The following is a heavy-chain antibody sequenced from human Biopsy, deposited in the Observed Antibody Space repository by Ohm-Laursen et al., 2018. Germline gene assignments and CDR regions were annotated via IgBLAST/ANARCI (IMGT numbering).Heavy chain of an antibody. CDR1: GVTLSGYK. CDR3: ARVLLPAAAVHYGMDV. V-gene: IGHV3-21*01. Sequence: GSLRLSCSASGVTLSGYKMNWVRQAPGKGLEWVSSISGSSTYIYYADSVKGRFTISRDNAKNSLYLQMNSLRAEDTAVYYCARVLLPAAAVHYGMDVWGQGTTVTVSS. J-gene: IGHJ6*02. D-gene: IGHD2-2*01. CDR2: ISGSSTYI.